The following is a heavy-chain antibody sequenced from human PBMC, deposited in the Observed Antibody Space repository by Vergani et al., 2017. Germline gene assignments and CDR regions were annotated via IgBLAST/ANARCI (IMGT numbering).Heavy chain of an antibody. Sequence: QVQLVQSGAEVKKPGASVKVSCKASGYTFTSYGISWVRQAPGQGLEWMGWISAYNGNTNYAQKLQGRVTMTTDTSTSTAYMERRRLRSDDTAVYYCARDYYYDSSGYYEGDVYFDYWGQGTLVTVSS. V-gene: IGHV1-18*01. CDR3: ARDYYYDSSGYYEGDVYFDY. J-gene: IGHJ4*02. D-gene: IGHD3-22*01. CDR2: ISAYNGNT. CDR1: GYTFTSYG.